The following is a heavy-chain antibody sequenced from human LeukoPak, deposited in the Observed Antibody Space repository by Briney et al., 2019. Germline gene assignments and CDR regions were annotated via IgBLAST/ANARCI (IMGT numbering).Heavy chain of an antibody. J-gene: IGHJ5*02. CDR1: GFIFSSYW. V-gene: IGHV3-7*01. D-gene: IGHD2-15*01. CDR2: IKQDGSEK. CDR3: ARKITVVVGWFDP. Sequence: SGGSLRLSCAASGFIFSSYWMSWVRQAPGKGLEWVANIKQDGSEKYYVDSVKGRFTISRDNAKNSLYLQMNSLRAEDTAVYYCARKITVVVGWFDPWGQGTLVTVSS.